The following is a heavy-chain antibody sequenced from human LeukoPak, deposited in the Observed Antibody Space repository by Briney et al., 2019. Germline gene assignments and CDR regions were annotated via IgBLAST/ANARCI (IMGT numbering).Heavy chain of an antibody. D-gene: IGHD6-13*01. J-gene: IGHJ5*02. Sequence: PSETLSLTCAVYGGSFSGYYWSWIRQPPGKGLEWIGEINHSGSTNYNPSLKSRVTISVDTSKNQFSLKLSSVTAADTAVYYCARGQLIAAAGGRFDPWGQGTLVTVSS. CDR2: INHSGST. CDR1: GGSFSGYY. CDR3: ARGQLIAAAGGRFDP. V-gene: IGHV4-34*01.